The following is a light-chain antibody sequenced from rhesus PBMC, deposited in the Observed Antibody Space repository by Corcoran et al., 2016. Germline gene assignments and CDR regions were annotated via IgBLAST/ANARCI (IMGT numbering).Light chain of an antibody. CDR3: QQYNNWPRT. Sequence: EIVMTQSPATLSLSPGDRATLSCRASQSVSSSLAWYQQKPGQAPRLLILGASRRATGIPDRFSGSGSGTEFTLTISSLEPEDFASYYCQQYNNWPRTFGQGTKVEI. V-gene: IGKV3-42*03. CDR1: QSVSSS. J-gene: IGKJ1*01. CDR2: GAS.